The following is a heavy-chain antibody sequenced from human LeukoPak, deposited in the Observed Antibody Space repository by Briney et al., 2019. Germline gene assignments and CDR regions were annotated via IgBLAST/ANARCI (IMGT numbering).Heavy chain of an antibody. D-gene: IGHD6-19*01. Sequence: GGSLRLSCAASGFTFSSYGMHWVRQAPGKGLEWVAFIRYDGSNKYYADSVKGRFTISRDNSKNTLYLQMNSLRSEDTAVYYCARRRESSGLIFDYWGQGTLVTVSS. V-gene: IGHV3-30*02. CDR2: IRYDGSNK. J-gene: IGHJ4*02. CDR3: ARRRESSGLIFDY. CDR1: GFTFSSYG.